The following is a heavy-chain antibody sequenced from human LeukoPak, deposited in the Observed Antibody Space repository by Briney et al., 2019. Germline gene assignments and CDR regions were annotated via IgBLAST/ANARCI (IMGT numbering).Heavy chain of an antibody. J-gene: IGHJ4*02. CDR3: ARTPGPLSSDFDY. V-gene: IGHV1-18*01. CDR2: ISAYNGNT. CDR1: GYTFNNHY. Sequence: ASVKVSCKASGYTFNNHYMYWVRQAPGQGLEWMGWISAYNGNTNYAQKLQGRVTMTTDTSTSTAYMELRSLRSDDTAVYYCARTPGPLSSDFDYWGQGTLVTVSS. D-gene: IGHD6-6*01.